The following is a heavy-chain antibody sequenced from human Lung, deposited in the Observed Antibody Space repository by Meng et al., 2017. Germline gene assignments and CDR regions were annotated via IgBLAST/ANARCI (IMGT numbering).Heavy chain of an antibody. J-gene: IGHJ2*01. CDR1: GYIFTNYD. D-gene: IGHD6-13*01. CDR3: ARYVPNGSFWYFDF. V-gene: IGHV1-18*01. Sequence: VQLVQSGAYAKKPGASMKVSCKASGYIFTNYDISWVRQAPGQGLEWMGWISVKNGEAKYPQNFQGRVTMTTDTTTSTAYMELRSLTSDDTAVYYCARYVPNGSFWYFDFWGRGTLVTVSS. CDR2: ISVKNGEA.